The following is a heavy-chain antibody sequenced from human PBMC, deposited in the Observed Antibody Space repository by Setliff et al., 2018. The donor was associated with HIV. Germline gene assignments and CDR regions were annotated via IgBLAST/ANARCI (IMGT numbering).Heavy chain of an antibody. CDR3: ARDPILGGPDFFDY. D-gene: IGHD1-26*01. Sequence: PGGSLRLSCAASGFTFDDHTMNWVRQVPGKGLEWLCLISWDGSSTFYADSVKGRFTISRDNSKESLYLQMDRLTTADTGLYYCARDPILGGPDFFDYWGQGTLVTVSS. J-gene: IGHJ4*02. V-gene: IGHV3-43*01. CDR1: GFTFDDHT. CDR2: ISWDGSST.